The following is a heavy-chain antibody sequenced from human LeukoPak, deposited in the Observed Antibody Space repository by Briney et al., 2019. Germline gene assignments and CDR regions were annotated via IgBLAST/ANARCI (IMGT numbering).Heavy chain of an antibody. J-gene: IGHJ4*02. CDR3: AKDENYYDSSGKTFDY. CDR2: IKQDGSEK. Sequence: GGSLRLSCAASGFTFSSYWMSWVRQAPGKGLEWVANIKQDGSEKYYVDSVKGRFTISRDNAKNSLYLQMNSLRAEDTAVYYCAKDENYYDSSGKTFDYWGQGTLVTVSS. D-gene: IGHD3-22*01. CDR1: GFTFSSYW. V-gene: IGHV3-7*01.